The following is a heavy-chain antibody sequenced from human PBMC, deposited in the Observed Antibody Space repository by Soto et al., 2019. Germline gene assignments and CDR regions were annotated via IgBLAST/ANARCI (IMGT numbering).Heavy chain of an antibody. CDR2: INPSGGST. V-gene: IGHV1-46*01. CDR3: ARDLAIAAAGLQTIVEDIPMDV. Sequence: ASVKVSCKASGYTFTIYYMHCVRQAPGQWLEWIGIINPSGGSTSYAQKFQGRVTMTRDTSTSTVYMELSSLRSEDTAVYYCARDLAIAAAGLQTIVEDIPMDVWGQGTTVTVSS. J-gene: IGHJ6*02. D-gene: IGHD6-13*01. CDR1: GYTFTIYY.